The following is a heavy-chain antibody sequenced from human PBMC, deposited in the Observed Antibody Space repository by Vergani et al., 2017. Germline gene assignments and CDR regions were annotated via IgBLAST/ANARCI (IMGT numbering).Heavy chain of an antibody. V-gene: IGHV3-21*02. CDR2: ISGSSSYV. Sequence: EVQLVESGGGLVKPGGSLRLSCAASGFSFSSYSMNWVRQAPGKGLEWVASISGSSSYVFYRDSGEGRFTITRDNAKKSVYQQMNSLRAEDTAMYFCARGLWDCTHIRCSPPSYWGQGTQVTVSS. J-gene: IGHJ4*02. D-gene: IGHD2-8*01. CDR3: ARGLWDCTHIRCSPPSY. CDR1: GFSFSSYS.